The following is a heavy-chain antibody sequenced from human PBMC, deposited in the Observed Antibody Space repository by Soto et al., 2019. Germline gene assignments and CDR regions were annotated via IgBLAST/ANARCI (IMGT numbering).Heavy chain of an antibody. CDR2: ISGSGGTT. CDR3: TTGDTIFLYGMDV. Sequence: GGSLRLSCAASGFTFSSYAMSWVRQAPGKGLEWVSAISGSGGTTDYAAPVKGRFTISRDDSKNTLYLQMNSLKTEDTAVYYCTTGDTIFLYGMDVWGQGTTVTVSS. D-gene: IGHD3-9*01. CDR1: GFTFSSYA. V-gene: IGHV3-23*01. J-gene: IGHJ6*02.